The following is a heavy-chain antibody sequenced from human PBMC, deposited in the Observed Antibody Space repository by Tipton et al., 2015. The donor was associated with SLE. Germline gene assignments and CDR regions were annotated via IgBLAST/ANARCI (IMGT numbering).Heavy chain of an antibody. D-gene: IGHD3-22*01. CDR2: IYYTGST. CDR1: GGSISSSSYY. J-gene: IGHJ4*02. CDR3: ARASGGLLPFDY. V-gene: IGHV4-39*07. Sequence: TLSLTCTVSGGSISSSSYYWGWIRQPPGKELEWIGSIYYTGSTYYNPSLKSRVTISVDTSKNQFSLKLSSVTAADTAVYYCARASGGLLPFDYWGQGTLVTVSS.